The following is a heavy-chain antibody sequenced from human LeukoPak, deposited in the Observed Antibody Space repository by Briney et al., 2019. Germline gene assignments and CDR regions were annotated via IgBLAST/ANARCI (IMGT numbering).Heavy chain of an antibody. D-gene: IGHD3-9*01. J-gene: IGHJ4*02. CDR3: ARAYDILTKDY. CDR1: GYTFTSYY. CDR2: INPSGGST. V-gene: IGHV1-46*01. Sequence: ASVKVSCKASGYTFTSYYMHWVRQAPGQGLEWMGIINPSGGSTSYAQKFQGRVTMTRDMSTSTVYMELSRLRSDDTAVYYCARAYDILTKDYWSQGTLVTVSS.